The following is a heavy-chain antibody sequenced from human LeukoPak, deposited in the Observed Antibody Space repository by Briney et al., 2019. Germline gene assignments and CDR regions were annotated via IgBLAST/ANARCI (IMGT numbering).Heavy chain of an antibody. CDR3: ARQTAYYYDSSGYYY. J-gene: IGHJ4*02. CDR1: GLTFSSHW. D-gene: IGHD3-22*01. V-gene: IGHV3-74*01. CDR2: ITNDGSST. Sequence: GGSLRLSCAASGLTFSSHWMHWVRQAPGKGLVWVSRITNDGSSTTYADSVKGRFTISRDNAKNSLYLQMNSLRAEDTAVYYCARQTAYYYDSSGYYYWGQGTLVTVSS.